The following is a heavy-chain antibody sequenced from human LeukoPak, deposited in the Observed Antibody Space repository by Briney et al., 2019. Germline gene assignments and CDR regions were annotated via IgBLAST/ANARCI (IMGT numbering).Heavy chain of an antibody. CDR2: IYYGGST. D-gene: IGHD2-21*01. V-gene: IGHV4-59*01. J-gene: IGHJ4*02. Sequence: SETLSLTCTVSGGSISSYYWSWIRQPPGKGLEWIGYIYYGGSTNYNPSLKSRVTISVDTSKNQFSLKLSSVTAADTAVYYCARTQSYFDYWGQGTLVTVSS. CDR1: GGSISSYY. CDR3: ARTQSYFDY.